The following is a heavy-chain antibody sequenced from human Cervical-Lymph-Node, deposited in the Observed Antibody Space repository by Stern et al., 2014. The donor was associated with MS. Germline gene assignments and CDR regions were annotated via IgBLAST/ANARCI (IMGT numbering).Heavy chain of an antibody. J-gene: IGHJ4*02. Sequence: QVTLKESGPALVKPTQTLTLTCTFSGFSLNTGGMRVSWIRQPPGKALEWLARIDWDDAEFYSTSLKTRLTISKDTSKNQVVLTVTNIDPGDTATYFCARMIGNGHPFYFDFWGQGILVTVSS. CDR3: ARMIGNGHPFYFDF. CDR2: IDWDDAE. CDR1: GFSLNTGGMR. V-gene: IGHV2-70*04. D-gene: IGHD2-8*01.